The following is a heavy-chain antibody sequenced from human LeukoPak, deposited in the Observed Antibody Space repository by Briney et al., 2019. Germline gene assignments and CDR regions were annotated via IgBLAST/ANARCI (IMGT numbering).Heavy chain of an antibody. J-gene: IGHJ4*02. V-gene: IGHV3-49*03. Sequence: GGSLRLSCTASGFTFGDYAMSWFRQAPGKGLEWVGFIRSKAYGGTTEYAASVKGRFTISRDDSKSIAYLQMNSLKTEDTAVYYCTRGSAASHGPYFDYWGQGTLVTVSS. D-gene: IGHD5-18*01. CDR1: GFTFGDYA. CDR3: TRGSAASHGPYFDY. CDR2: IRSKAYGGTT.